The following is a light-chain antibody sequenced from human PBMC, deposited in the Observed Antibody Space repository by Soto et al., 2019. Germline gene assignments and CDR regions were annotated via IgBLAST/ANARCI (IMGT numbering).Light chain of an antibody. CDR1: QTLSNNF. V-gene: IGKV3-20*01. CDR3: QQSGTSPRT. Sequence: EIVLTQSPGTLSLSPGERATLSCRASQTLSNNFLAWYQQKVGQAPRLLIYAASSRATDIPDRFSGSGSGAEFTLTISRLEPEDFAVYYCQQSGTSPRTFGQGTKLEI. CDR2: AAS. J-gene: IGKJ2*01.